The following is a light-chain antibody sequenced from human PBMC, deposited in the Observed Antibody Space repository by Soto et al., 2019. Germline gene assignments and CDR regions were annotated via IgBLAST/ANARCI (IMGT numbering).Light chain of an antibody. V-gene: IGKV3-15*01. CDR2: GAS. Sequence: EIVMTQSPATLSVSPGERATLSCRASQSVRSNLAWYQQKPGQAPRLLIYGASTRATGIPARFSGSGSGTEFTLTITSLQSEDFVVYYCQQYNNWPGTFGQGTKVDIK. CDR1: QSVRSN. CDR3: QQYNNWPGT. J-gene: IGKJ1*01.